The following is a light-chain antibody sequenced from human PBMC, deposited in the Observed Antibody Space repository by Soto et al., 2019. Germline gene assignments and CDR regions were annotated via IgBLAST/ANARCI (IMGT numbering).Light chain of an antibody. Sequence: QSVLTQPPSASGTPGRKVTISCSGSSSNIGTYNVSWYQQFPGPAPRLLIYSDNQRPSGVADSFSASTTAASASLAISGPHSEDEAAFSCSEWDDSRNGGVFGTGTKVTVL. V-gene: IGLV1-44*01. CDR1: SSNIGTYN. J-gene: IGLJ1*01. CDR3: SEWDDSRNGGV. CDR2: SDN.